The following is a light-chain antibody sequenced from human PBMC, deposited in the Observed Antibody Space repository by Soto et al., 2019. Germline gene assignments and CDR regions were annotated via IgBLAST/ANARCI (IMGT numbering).Light chain of an antibody. CDR2: ANN. Sequence: QSVLTQPPSASGTPGQRVTISCSGSYSNIGSNIVNWYQQLPGTAPKLLIYANNQRPSGVPDRFSGSRSGTSASLAISGLQSEDEADYYCATWDDSLDGVVFGGGTQLTVL. V-gene: IGLV1-44*01. CDR3: ATWDDSLDGVV. CDR1: YSNIGSNI. J-gene: IGLJ2*01.